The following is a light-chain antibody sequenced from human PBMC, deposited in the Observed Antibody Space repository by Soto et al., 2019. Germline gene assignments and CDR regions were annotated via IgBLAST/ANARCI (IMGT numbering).Light chain of an antibody. J-gene: IGKJ5*01. CDR3: QQYYSSPIT. CDR2: AAS. CDR1: QSISSY. V-gene: IGKV1-39*01. Sequence: IQMTKSPSSLPASVGDRSTITCLASQSISSYLNWYQQKPGKAPKLLIYAASSLQSGVPSRFIGSGSGTNFTLTVSSLQPDDFATYYCQQYYSSPITFGQGTRLEIK.